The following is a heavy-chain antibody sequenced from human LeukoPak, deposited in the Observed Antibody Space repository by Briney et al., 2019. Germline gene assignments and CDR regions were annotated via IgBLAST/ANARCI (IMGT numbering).Heavy chain of an antibody. CDR3: ARAPGGSGSYSPFDY. CDR1: GGSISSGGYY. Sequence: SQTLSLTCTVSGGSISSGGYYWSWVRQHPGKGLEWLGYIYYSGSTYYNPSLKSRVTISVDTSKNQFSLKLSSVTAADTAVYYCARAPGGSGSYSPFDYWGQGSLVTVSS. CDR2: IYYSGST. V-gene: IGHV4-31*03. D-gene: IGHD3-10*01. J-gene: IGHJ4*02.